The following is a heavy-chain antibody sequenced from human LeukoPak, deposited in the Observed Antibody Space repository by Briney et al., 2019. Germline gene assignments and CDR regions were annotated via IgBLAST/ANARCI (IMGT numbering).Heavy chain of an antibody. Sequence: AGGSLRLSCAASGFTVSSNYMSWVRQAPGKGLEWGSVIYSGGSTYYADSVKGRFTISRDNSKNTLYLQMNSLRADDTAVYYCAREAVMPVAPVKIGTSDRPLYEYYGLDVWGQGTTVTVS. D-gene: IGHD1/OR15-1a*01. CDR3: AREAVMPVAPVKIGTSDRPLYEYYGLDV. CDR2: IYSGGST. J-gene: IGHJ6*02. CDR1: GFTVSSNY. V-gene: IGHV3-53*01.